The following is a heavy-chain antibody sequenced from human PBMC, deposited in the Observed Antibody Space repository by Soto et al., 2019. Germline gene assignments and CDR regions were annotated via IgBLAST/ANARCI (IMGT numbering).Heavy chain of an antibody. J-gene: IGHJ1*01. V-gene: IGHV4-34*01. D-gene: IGHD2-8*01. Sequence: QVQLQQWGAGLLKPSETLSLTCAVYGGSFSGYYWSWIRQPPGKGLEWIGEINHSGSTNYNPSLKSRVTISVDTSKNQFSLKLGSGTAADTAVYYCARGVSRVYAIYSRVYFQHWGQGTLVTVSS. CDR1: GGSFSGYY. CDR3: ARGVSRVYAIYSRVYFQH. CDR2: INHSGST.